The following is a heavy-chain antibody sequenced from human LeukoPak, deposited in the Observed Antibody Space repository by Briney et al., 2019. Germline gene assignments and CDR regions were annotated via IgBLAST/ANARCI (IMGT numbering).Heavy chain of an antibody. CDR2: TYYRSKWYY. CDR1: GDSVSSISVA. J-gene: IGHJ6*02. V-gene: IGHV6-1*01. Sequence: SQTLSLTCAISGDSVSSISVAWNRIRQSPSRGLEWLGRTYYRSKWYYEYAVSVKSRINISPDTSKNQFSLQLTSVTPEDTAVYYCPLARSEYHYGMDVWGQGTTVTVSS. CDR3: PLARSEYHYGMDV.